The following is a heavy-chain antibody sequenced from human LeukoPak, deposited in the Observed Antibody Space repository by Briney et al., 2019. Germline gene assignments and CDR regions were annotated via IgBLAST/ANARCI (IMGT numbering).Heavy chain of an antibody. CDR1: GFTFSGYS. D-gene: IGHD2-2*03. Sequence: GGSLRLSCAASGFTFSGYSMNWVRQAPGKGLEWVSVIYIGGSTYYADSVKGRFTISRDNSKNTLYLQMNRLRAEDTAVYYCARAWIEVPDAFDIWGQGTMVTVSS. J-gene: IGHJ3*02. CDR2: IYIGGST. CDR3: ARAWIEVPDAFDI. V-gene: IGHV3-53*01.